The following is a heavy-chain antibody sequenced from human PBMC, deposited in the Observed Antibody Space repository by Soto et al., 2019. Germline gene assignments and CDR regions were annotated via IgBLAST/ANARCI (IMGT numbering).Heavy chain of an antibody. CDR3: ARDYCSGGSCYYYYYMDV. D-gene: IGHD2-15*01. CDR1: GFTLSSYS. CDR2: ISSSSSYI. J-gene: IGHJ6*03. V-gene: IGHV3-21*01. Sequence: TGGSLRLSCAASGFTLSSYSMNWVRQAPGKGLEWVSSISSSSSYIYYADSVKGRFTISRDNAKNSLYLQMNSLRAEDTAVYYCARDYCSGGSCYYYYYMDVWGKGTTVTVSS.